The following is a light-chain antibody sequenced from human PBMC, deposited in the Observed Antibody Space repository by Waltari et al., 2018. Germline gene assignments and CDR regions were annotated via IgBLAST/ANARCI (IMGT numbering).Light chain of an antibody. CDR2: DVT. CDR1: SGDVGGYDY. V-gene: IGLV2-14*03. J-gene: IGLJ2*01. CDR3: SSWTTSDTRKGI. Sequence: QSALTQPASVSGSPGQSITISCTGTSGDVGGYDYVSWYQQHPGNAPKLVIYDVTNRPSAISERVSVSKAGTTTSLSISGIRAEDESDYFCSSWTTSDTRKGIFGGGTKLTVL.